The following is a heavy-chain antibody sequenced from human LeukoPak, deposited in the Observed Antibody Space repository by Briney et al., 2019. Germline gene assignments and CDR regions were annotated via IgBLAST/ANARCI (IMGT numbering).Heavy chain of an antibody. CDR2: ISSSSTYI. Sequence: GGSLRLSCTASGFTFSSYSMNWVHQAPGKGLEWVSSISSSSTYIYYADSVKGRFTISRDNAKNSLYLQMNSLRAEDTAMYYCASMITFGGVIDYWGQGTLVTVSS. D-gene: IGHD3-16*02. CDR3: ASMITFGGVIDY. CDR1: GFTFSSYS. V-gene: IGHV3-21*01. J-gene: IGHJ4*02.